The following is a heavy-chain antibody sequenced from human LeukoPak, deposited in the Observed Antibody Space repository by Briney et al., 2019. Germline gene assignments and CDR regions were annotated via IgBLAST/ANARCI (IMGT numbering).Heavy chain of an antibody. D-gene: IGHD3-3*01. CDR3: ARGSRLGVVGRDAFDI. Sequence: GGSLRLSCAASGFTFSTYWMHWGCHALGKGVGWVSRINSDGSSTSYADSVKGRFTISRDNAKNTLYLQMNSLRAEDTAVYYCARGSRLGVVGRDAFDIWGQGTMVTVSS. CDR1: GFTFSTYW. J-gene: IGHJ3*02. CDR2: INSDGSST. V-gene: IGHV3-74*01.